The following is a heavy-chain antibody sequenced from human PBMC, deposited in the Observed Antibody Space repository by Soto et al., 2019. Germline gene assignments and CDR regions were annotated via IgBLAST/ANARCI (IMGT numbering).Heavy chain of an antibody. D-gene: IGHD3-22*01. Sequence: QVQLHQWGAGLLKPSDTLSLTCAVYVGPFSGYFWTWIRQPPGKGLGWMGELNHSGNTNYSPSLKSRVTISLDTSKNQFSLKLSSVTAADTAVYYCARGLRDSSGYYHVHYFQHWGQGTLVTVSS. J-gene: IGHJ1*01. CDR3: ARGLRDSSGYYHVHYFQH. CDR2: LNHSGNT. V-gene: IGHV4-34*01. CDR1: VGPFSGYF.